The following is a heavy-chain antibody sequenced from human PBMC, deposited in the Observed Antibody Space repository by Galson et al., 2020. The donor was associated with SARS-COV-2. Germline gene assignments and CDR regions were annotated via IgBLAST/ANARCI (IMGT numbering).Heavy chain of an antibody. V-gene: IGHV4-39*01. J-gene: IGHJ6*02. CDR1: GGSISSSSYY. CDR3: ATLRSGWYEESHPPYYYDGMDV. D-gene: IGHD6-19*01. CDR2: IYYSGST. Sequence: SETLSLTCTVSGGSISSSSYYWGWIRQPPGKGLEWIGSIYYSGSTYYNPSLKSRVTISVDTSKNQFSLKLSSVTAADTAVYYCATLRSGWYEESHPPYYYDGMDVWGQGTTVTVSS.